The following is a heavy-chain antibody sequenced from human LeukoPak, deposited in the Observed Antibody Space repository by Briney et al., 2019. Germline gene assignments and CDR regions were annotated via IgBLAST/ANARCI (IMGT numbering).Heavy chain of an antibody. D-gene: IGHD1-26*01. J-gene: IGHJ3*02. V-gene: IGHV4-34*01. CDR3: TRGRYGGSYSAFDI. Sequence: KPSETLSLTCAVYDESFSGHFWGWIRQPPGKGLEWIGEINQSGTTNYNPSLMSRVTLSVDTSKNQFSLKLSSVTAADTAVYYCTRGRYGGSYSAFDIWGQGTVVTVSS. CDR1: DESFSGHF. CDR2: INQSGTT.